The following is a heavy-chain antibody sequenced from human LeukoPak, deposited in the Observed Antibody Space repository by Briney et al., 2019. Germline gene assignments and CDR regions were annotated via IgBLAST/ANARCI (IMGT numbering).Heavy chain of an antibody. CDR1: GGTFNSYA. Sequence: SVKVSCKASGGTFNSYAISWVRQAPGQGLEWMGGIIPIFGTANYAQKFQGRVTITADKSTSTAYMELSSLRSEDTAVYYCARDARWLTYYFDYWGQGTLVTVSS. J-gene: IGHJ4*02. CDR2: IIPIFGTA. CDR3: ARDARWLTYYFDY. D-gene: IGHD5-24*01. V-gene: IGHV1-69*06.